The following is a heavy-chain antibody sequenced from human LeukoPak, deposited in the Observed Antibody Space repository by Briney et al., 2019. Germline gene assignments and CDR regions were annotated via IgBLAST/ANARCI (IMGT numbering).Heavy chain of an antibody. CDR3: ARHRAVAGPTDY. V-gene: IGHV4-34*01. CDR1: GGSFSGYY. Sequence: SETLSLTCAVYGGSFSGYYWSWIRQPPGKGLEWIGEINHSGSTIYNPSLKSQVTISVDTSKNQFSLKLSSVTAADTAVYYCARHRAVAGPTDYWGQGTLVTVSS. D-gene: IGHD6-19*01. J-gene: IGHJ4*02. CDR2: INHSGST.